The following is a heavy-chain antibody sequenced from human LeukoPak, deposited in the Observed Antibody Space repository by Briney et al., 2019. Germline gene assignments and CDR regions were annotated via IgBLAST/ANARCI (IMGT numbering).Heavy chain of an antibody. V-gene: IGHV1-18*01. CDR1: GYTFTSYG. J-gene: IGHJ6*02. CDR3: ARGSGYYLTYGMDV. CDR2: ISAYSGNT. Sequence: ASVKVSCKASGYTFTSYGITWVRQAPGQGLEWMGWISAYSGNTNYAQNLQGRVTMTTDTSTSTAYMELRSLRSDDTAVYYCARGSGYYLTYGMDVWGQGTTVTVSS. D-gene: IGHD3-3*01.